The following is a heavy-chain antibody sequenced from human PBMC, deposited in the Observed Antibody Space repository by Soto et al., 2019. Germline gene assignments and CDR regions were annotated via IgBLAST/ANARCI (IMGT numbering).Heavy chain of an antibody. J-gene: IGHJ5*02. D-gene: IGHD3-3*01. CDR1: GGSISSYY. CDR3: ARHRKTYYDFWSGYPSGGVWFDP. V-gene: IGHV4-59*08. Sequence: PSETLSLTCTVSGGSISSYYWSWIRQPPGKGLEWIGYIYYSGSTNYNPSLKSRVTISVDTSKNQFSLKLSSVTAADTAVYYCARHRKTYYDFWSGYPSGGVWFDPWGQGTLVTVSS. CDR2: IYYSGST.